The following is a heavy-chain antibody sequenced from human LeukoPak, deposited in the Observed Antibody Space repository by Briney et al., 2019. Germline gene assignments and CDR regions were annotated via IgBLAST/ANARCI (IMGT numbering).Heavy chain of an antibody. CDR1: GFTFSSYG. D-gene: IGHD2-2*01. J-gene: IGHJ4*02. Sequence: GGSLRLSCAASGFTFSSYGMHWVRQAPGKGLEGVAFIRYDGSNKYYADSVKGGFTISRDNSKNTLYLQMNSLRAEDTAVYYCAKDPGPDIVVVPAAMCDYWGQGTLVTVSS. V-gene: IGHV3-30*02. CDR2: IRYDGSNK. CDR3: AKDPGPDIVVVPAAMCDY.